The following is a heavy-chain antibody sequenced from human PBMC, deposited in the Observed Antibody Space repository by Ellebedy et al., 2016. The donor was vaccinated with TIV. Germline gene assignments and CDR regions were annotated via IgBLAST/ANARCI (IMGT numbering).Heavy chain of an antibody. CDR3: AKDRDDAGDFVFDS. CDR1: GFTFSNYV. CDR2: ISRTDDST. Sequence: GGSLRLXXTASGFTFSNYVMSWVRQAPGKGLKWVSGISRTDDSTYYADSVKGRSTISRDDPKSTLYLQMNNLRAEDTAVYYCAKDRDDAGDFVFDSWGQGTLVTVSS. V-gene: IGHV3-23*01. D-gene: IGHD4-17*01. J-gene: IGHJ4*02.